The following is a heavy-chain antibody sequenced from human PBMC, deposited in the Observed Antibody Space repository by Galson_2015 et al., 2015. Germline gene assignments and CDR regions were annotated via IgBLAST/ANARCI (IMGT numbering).Heavy chain of an antibody. CDR2: ISVYNGNT. CDR3: ARFSPRWDYFDY. D-gene: IGHD4-23*01. Sequence: SVKVSRKASGYTFTSYGISWVRQAPGQGLEWMGWISVYNGNTNYAQKLQGRVTMTTDTSTSTAYMELRSLRSDDTAVYYCARFSPRWDYFDYWGQGTLVTVSS. V-gene: IGHV1-18*04. CDR1: GYTFTSYG. J-gene: IGHJ4*02.